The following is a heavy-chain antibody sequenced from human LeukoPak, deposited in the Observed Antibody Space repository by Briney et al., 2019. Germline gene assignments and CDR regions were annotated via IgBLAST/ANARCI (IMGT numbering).Heavy chain of an antibody. J-gene: IGHJ4*02. Sequence: GGSLRLSCAASGFTFSSYAMSWVRQAPGKGLEWVSVVIGSGDSTYYADSVKGRFTMSRDNAKNSLYLQMNSLRAEDTAVYYCAAWRGSSWFDYWGQGTLVTVSS. CDR3: AAWRGSSWFDY. V-gene: IGHV3-23*01. D-gene: IGHD6-13*01. CDR1: GFTFSSYA. CDR2: VIGSGDST.